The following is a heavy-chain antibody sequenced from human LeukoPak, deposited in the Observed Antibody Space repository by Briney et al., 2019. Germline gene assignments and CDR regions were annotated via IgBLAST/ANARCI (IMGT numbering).Heavy chain of an antibody. V-gene: IGHV4-61*08. CDR2: IYHSGST. Sequence: PSETLSLTCTVSGGSISSGGYYWSWIRQPPGKGLEWIGYIYHSGSTYYNPSLRSRVAISGDTSNNQFSLKLTSVTTADTAVYLCARTGRRGYFDFWGRGTPVTVSS. CDR1: GGSISSGGYY. CDR3: ARTGRRGYFDF. J-gene: IGHJ2*01. D-gene: IGHD1-14*01.